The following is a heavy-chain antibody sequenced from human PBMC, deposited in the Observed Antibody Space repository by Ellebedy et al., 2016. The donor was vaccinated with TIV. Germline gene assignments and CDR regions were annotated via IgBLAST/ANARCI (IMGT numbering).Heavy chain of an antibody. D-gene: IGHD4-17*01. CDR1: GGAISTSDSY. Sequence: MPSETLSLTCTVSGGAISTSDSYWGWIRQPPGKGLEWIGNIFYSGTTFYDSSLKRRVTISVDTSKNQFSLKVTSVTASDTGVYFCARWREGHGDYRFDPWGQGTLVTVSS. CDR3: ARWREGHGDYRFDP. J-gene: IGHJ5*02. CDR2: IFYSGTT. V-gene: IGHV4-39*01.